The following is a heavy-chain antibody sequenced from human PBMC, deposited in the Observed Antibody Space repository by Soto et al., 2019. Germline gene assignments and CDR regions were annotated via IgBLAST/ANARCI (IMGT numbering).Heavy chain of an antibody. J-gene: IGHJ4*02. Sequence: LSLTCAVSGASISGSYYYWAWLRQSPGKGPEWIGSVFYTGFTSYNPSLESRVSVSVDTSKSQFSLKLSAVTAADTAVYYCATSQKGYNWNYFDHWGQGALVTVSS. CDR1: GASISGSYYY. CDR2: VFYTGFT. V-gene: IGHV4-39*01. D-gene: IGHD1-20*01. CDR3: ATSQKGYNWNYFDH.